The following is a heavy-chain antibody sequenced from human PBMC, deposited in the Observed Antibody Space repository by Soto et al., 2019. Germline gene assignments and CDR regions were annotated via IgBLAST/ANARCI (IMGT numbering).Heavy chain of an antibody. D-gene: IGHD2-21*01. V-gene: IGHV3-74*01. CDR2: INSDGSST. J-gene: IGHJ4*02. Sequence: EVQLVESGGGLVQPGGSLRLSCAASGFTFSSYWMHWVRQAPGKGLVWVSRINSDGSSTSYADSVKGRFTISRDNAKNKRYLQMDSLTAEDTAVSCCSIIIYITSSWYWGQGTLVTVSS. CDR3: SIIIYITSSWY. CDR1: GFTFSSYW.